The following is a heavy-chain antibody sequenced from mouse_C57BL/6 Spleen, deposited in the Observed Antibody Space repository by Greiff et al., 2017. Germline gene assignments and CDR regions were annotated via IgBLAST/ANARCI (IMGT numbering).Heavy chain of an antibody. Sequence: EVQVVESGGGLVQPGGSLKLSCAASGFTFSDYYMYWVRQTPEKRLEWVAYISNGGGSTYYPDTVKGRFTISRDNAKNTLYLQMIRLKSEDTAMYYCARHEGDAMDYWGQGTSVTVPS. V-gene: IGHV5-12*01. CDR3: ARHEGDAMDY. CDR2: ISNGGGST. CDR1: GFTFSDYY. J-gene: IGHJ4*01.